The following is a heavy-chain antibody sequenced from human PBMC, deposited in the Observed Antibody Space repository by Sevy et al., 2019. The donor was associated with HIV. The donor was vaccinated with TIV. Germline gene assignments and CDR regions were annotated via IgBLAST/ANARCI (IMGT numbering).Heavy chain of an antibody. CDR3: ARTAQFGVVDY. D-gene: IGHD3-3*01. J-gene: IGHJ4*02. CDR1: GGSISVYY. Sequence: SETLSLTCTVSGGSISVYYWSWIRQPAGKGLEWIGRIYSSGSTNYHPSLKSRVTMSVDTSKNQFSLKLSSVTAADTAVYYCARTAQFGVVDYWGQGTLVTVSS. CDR2: IYSSGST. V-gene: IGHV4-4*07.